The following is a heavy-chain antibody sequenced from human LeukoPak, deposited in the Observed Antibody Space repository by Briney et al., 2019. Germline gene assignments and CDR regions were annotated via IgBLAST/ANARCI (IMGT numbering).Heavy chain of an antibody. J-gene: IGHJ5*02. CDR1: GYTFTANY. CDR3: AREGGYCSSTSCYGWFDP. CDR2: IHPKSGGA. Sequence: ASVKVSCKASGYTFTANYIHWVRQAPGQGLEWVGRIHPKSGGANYAQKFRDRVTLTRDTSTSTVYMELSSLRSEDTAVYYCAREGGYCSSTSCYGWFDPWGQGTLVTVSS. D-gene: IGHD2-2*01. V-gene: IGHV1-2*06.